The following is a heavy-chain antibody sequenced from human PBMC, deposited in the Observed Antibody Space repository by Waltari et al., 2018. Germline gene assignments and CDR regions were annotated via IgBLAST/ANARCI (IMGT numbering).Heavy chain of an antibody. Sequence: QVQLQESGPGLVKPSETLSLTCTVSGGSISSYYWSWIRQPPGKGLEWIGYIYYSGSTNYNPSLKSRVTISVDTSKNQFSLKLSSVTAADTAVYYCARDNRIAAALYNWFDPWGQGTLVTVSS. CDR3: ARDNRIAAALYNWFDP. CDR1: GGSISSYY. J-gene: IGHJ5*02. V-gene: IGHV4-59*01. CDR2: IYYSGST. D-gene: IGHD6-13*01.